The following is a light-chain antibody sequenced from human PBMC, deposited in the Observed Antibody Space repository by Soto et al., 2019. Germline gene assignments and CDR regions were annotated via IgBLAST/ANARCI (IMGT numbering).Light chain of an antibody. CDR3: QQYGSSPWT. CDR1: QSVSSSY. CDR2: GAS. J-gene: IGKJ1*01. V-gene: IGKV3-20*01. Sequence: EIMLTQSPGTLSLSTGERATLSCRASQSVSSSYLAWYQQKPGQASRLLIYGASSRATGIPDRFSGSGSGTDFTLTISRLEPEDFAVYYCQQYGSSPWTFGQGSIVDIK.